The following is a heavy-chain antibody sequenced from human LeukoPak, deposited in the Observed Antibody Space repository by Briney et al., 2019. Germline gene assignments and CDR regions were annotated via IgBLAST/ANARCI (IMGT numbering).Heavy chain of an antibody. J-gene: IGHJ6*03. D-gene: IGHD2-8*01. V-gene: IGHV4-4*02. CDR3: VRCKYDYYQMDV. Sequence: SGTLSLTCAVSGGSISSSNWWSWVRQPPGKGLEWIGEIYHSGSTNYKPSLRSRVTISVDKSKNQFSLKLSSVTAADTAIYYCVRCKYDYYQMDVWGKGTTVTVSS. CDR2: IYHSGST. CDR1: GGSISSSNW.